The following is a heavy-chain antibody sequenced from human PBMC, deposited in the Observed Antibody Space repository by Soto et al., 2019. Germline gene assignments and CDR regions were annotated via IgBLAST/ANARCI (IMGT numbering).Heavy chain of an antibody. CDR2: IWYDGSNK. CDR1: GFTFSSYG. V-gene: IGHV3-33*01. D-gene: IGHD6-19*01. J-gene: IGHJ5*02. Sequence: GGSLRLSCAASGFTFSSYGMHWVRQAPGKGLEWVAVIWYDGSNKYYADSVKGRFTISRDNSKNTLYLQMNSLRAEDTAVYYCASSGYSSGWYFENWFDPWGQGTLVTVSS. CDR3: ASSGYSSGWYFENWFDP.